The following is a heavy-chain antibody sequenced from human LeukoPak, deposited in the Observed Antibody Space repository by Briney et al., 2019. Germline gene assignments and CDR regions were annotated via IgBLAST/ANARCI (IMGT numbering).Heavy chain of an antibody. J-gene: IGHJ3*02. Sequence: SETLSLTCAVSGYPISSGYYWGWIRQPPGKGLEWIGNIYHSGSTYYNPSLKSRVTISVDTSKNQFSLKLSSVTAADTAVYYCARILGAYCSGGSCPDAFDIWGQGTMVTVSS. V-gene: IGHV4-38-2*01. CDR2: IYHSGST. D-gene: IGHD2-15*01. CDR1: GYPISSGYY. CDR3: ARILGAYCSGGSCPDAFDI.